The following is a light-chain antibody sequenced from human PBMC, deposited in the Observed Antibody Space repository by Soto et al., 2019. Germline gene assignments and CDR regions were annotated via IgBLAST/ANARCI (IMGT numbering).Light chain of an antibody. V-gene: IGLV2-8*01. CDR2: EVV. CDR1: KNDIGVYDF. Sequence: QSALPQPRSVSGSPGQSVTISCSGTKNDIGVYDFVSWYQHHPGKAPRLIIYEVVQRPSGVPDRFSGSKSGNTASLTVSGLQAADEADYFCKSYAGSNTYVFGSGTKVTVL. CDR3: KSYAGSNTYV. J-gene: IGLJ1*01.